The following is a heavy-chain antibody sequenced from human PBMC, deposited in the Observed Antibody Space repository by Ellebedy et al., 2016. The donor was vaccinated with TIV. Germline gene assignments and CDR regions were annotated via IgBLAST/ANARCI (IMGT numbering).Heavy chain of an antibody. J-gene: IGHJ5*02. CDR2: ISYSGNT. CDR3: ARHYKNNWCPNWLDP. Sequence: MPSETLSLTCTVSGGSISSSSSYWGWIRQPPRKGPEWIGTISYSGNTYYNPSLKSRVTISVDTSKNQFSVKVRSVTAADTAVYYCARHYKNNWCPNWLDPWGQGTLVTVSS. CDR1: GGSISSSSSY. D-gene: IGHD1-1*01. V-gene: IGHV4-39*01.